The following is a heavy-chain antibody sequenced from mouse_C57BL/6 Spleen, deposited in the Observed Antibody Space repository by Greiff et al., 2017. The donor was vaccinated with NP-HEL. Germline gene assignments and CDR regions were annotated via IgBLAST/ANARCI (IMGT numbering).Heavy chain of an antibody. Sequence: QVQLKQSGAELVRPGASVTLSCKASGYTFTDYEMHWVKQTPVHGLEWIGAIDPETGGTAYNQKFKGKAILTADKSSSTAYMELRSLTSEDSAVYYCTRGGLRPMDYWGQGTSVTVSS. J-gene: IGHJ4*01. CDR3: TRGGLRPMDY. V-gene: IGHV1-15*01. D-gene: IGHD2-2*01. CDR2: IDPETGGT. CDR1: GYTFTDYE.